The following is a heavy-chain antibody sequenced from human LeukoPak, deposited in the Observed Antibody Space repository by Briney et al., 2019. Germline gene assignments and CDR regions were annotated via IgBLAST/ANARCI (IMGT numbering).Heavy chain of an antibody. CDR1: GFTFSSYG. CDR2: IWYDGSNK. J-gene: IGHJ6*02. D-gene: IGHD5-18*01. Sequence: PGGSLRLSCAASGFTFSSYGMHWVRQAPGKGLEWVAVIWYDGSNKYYADSVKGRFTISRDNSKNTLYLQMNSLRAEATAVYYCARDYRSLSYGRAIYYYYGMDVWGQGTTVTVSS. CDR3: ARDYRSLSYGRAIYYYYGMDV. V-gene: IGHV3-33*01.